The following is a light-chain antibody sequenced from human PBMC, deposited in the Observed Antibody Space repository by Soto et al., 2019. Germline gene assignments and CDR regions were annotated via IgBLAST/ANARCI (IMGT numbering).Light chain of an antibody. CDR2: GAS. V-gene: IGKV3-20*01. Sequence: EIVLTQFPGALSLSPGERVTLSCRASQTVSNTYLPWYQQKSGQAPKFLIYGASNRATGIPARFSGSGSGTDFTLTISRLEPEDVAVYYCQQYGAFPPTFGGGTKVEIK. J-gene: IGKJ4*01. CDR1: QTVSNTY. CDR3: QQYGAFPPT.